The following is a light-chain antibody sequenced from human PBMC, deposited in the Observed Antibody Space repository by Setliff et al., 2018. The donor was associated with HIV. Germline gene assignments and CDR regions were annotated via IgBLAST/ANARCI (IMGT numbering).Light chain of an antibody. V-gene: IGLV2-14*01. J-gene: IGLJ1*01. CDR1: SSDVGSYNS. Sequence: QSALAQPASVSGSPGQSIAISCTGTSSDVGSYNSVSWFQQHPGKAPKLMIYEVSDRPSGVSNRFSGSNSGNTASLTISGLQAEDEADYYCSSYTSSGYVFGTGTKV. CDR2: EVS. CDR3: SSYTSSGYV.